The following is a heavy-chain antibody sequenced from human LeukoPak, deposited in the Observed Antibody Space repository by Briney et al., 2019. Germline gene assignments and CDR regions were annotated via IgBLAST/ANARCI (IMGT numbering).Heavy chain of an antibody. D-gene: IGHD3-10*01. Sequence: SETLSLTCTVSDGSITNYDWSWVRQPPGKGLEFIGHVHYSGTTNYNPSLRSRVTISIDTSKKHFFLKLSSVTAADTAVYYCARALTGSGSYRMDVWGQGTTVTVSS. CDR2: VHYSGTT. V-gene: IGHV4-59*12. CDR1: DGSITNYD. CDR3: ARALTGSGSYRMDV. J-gene: IGHJ6*02.